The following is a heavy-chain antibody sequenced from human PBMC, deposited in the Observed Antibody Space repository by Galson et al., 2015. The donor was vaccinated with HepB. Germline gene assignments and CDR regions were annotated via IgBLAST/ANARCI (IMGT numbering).Heavy chain of an antibody. Sequence: SVKVSCKASGGTFSSYAISWVRQAPGQGLEWMGRIIPILGIANYAQKFQGRVTITADKSTSTAYMELSSLRSEDTAVYYCARGQSSSWRDAFDIWGQGTMVTVSS. D-gene: IGHD6-13*01. J-gene: IGHJ3*02. CDR1: GGTFSSYA. CDR3: ARGQSSSWRDAFDI. V-gene: IGHV1-69*04. CDR2: IIPILGIA.